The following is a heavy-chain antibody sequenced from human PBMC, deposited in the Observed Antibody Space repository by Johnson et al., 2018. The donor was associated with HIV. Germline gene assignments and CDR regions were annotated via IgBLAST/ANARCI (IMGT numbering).Heavy chain of an antibody. Sequence: VQLVESGGGVVRPGGSLRLSCAASGFTFDDYGMSWVRQAPGKGLEWVSGISWNSGSIGYADSVKGRFTISRDNAKNSLYLQMNSLRAEDTALYYCAKFRLAAAGVRDAFDIWGQGTMVTVSS. CDR1: GFTFDDYG. D-gene: IGHD6-13*01. CDR3: AKFRLAAAGVRDAFDI. J-gene: IGHJ3*02. CDR2: ISWNSGSI. V-gene: IGHV3-9*01.